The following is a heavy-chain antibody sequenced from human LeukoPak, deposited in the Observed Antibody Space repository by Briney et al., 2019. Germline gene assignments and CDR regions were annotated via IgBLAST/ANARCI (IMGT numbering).Heavy chain of an antibody. D-gene: IGHD2-2*01. J-gene: IGHJ6*02. CDR1: GGSISSYY. V-gene: IGHV4-59*01. CDR3: AGGGYRLLISGMDV. CDR2: IYCSGST. Sequence: PSETLSLTCTVSGGSISSYYWSWIRQPPGKGLEWIGYIYCSGSTNYNPSLKSRVTISVDTSKNQFSLKLSSVTAADTAVYYCAGGGYRLLISGMDVWGQGTTVTVSS.